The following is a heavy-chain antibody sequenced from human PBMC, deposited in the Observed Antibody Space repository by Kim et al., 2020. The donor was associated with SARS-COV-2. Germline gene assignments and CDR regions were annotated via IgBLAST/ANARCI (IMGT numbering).Heavy chain of an antibody. CDR1: GDTFTSYD. D-gene: IGHD4-17*01. CDR3: ARGGLRSGSYSYTMDV. Sequence: ASVKVSCKASGDTFTSYDINWVRQATGQGPEWMGWMNPNSGKTGYAQKFQGRVSMARNTSISTAYMELSSLTSEDTAVYYFARGGLRSGSYSYTMDVWGQGTTVTVSS. CDR2: MNPNSGKT. V-gene: IGHV1-8*01. J-gene: IGHJ6*02.